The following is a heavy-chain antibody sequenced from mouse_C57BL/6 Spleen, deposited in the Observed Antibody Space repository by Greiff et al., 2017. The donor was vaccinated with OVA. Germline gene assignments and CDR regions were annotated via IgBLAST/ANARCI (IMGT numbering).Heavy chain of an antibody. Sequence: EVKLMESGGGLVKPGGSLKLSCAASGFTFSDYGMHWVRQAPEKGLEWVAYISSGSSTIYYADTVKGRFTISRDNAKNTLFLQMTSLRSEDTAMYYCARGGQLRLRDAMDYWGQGTSVTVSS. CDR3: ARGGQLRLRDAMDY. CDR1: GFTFSDYG. D-gene: IGHD3-2*02. J-gene: IGHJ4*01. V-gene: IGHV5-17*01. CDR2: ISSGSSTI.